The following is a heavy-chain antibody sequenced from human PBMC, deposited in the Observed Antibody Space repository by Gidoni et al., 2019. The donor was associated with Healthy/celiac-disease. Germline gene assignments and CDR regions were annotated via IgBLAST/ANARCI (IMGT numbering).Heavy chain of an antibody. CDR1: GFTFSSYS. D-gene: IGHD3-22*01. CDR2: ISSSSSYI. Sequence: EVQLVEAGGGLVKPGGSLRLSCAASGFTFSSYSMNWVRQAPGKGLEGVSSISSSSSYIYYADSVKGRFTISRDNDKNSLYLQMNSLRAEDTAVYYCARVWYYYDSSGPYAFDIWGQGTMVTVSS. J-gene: IGHJ3*02. V-gene: IGHV3-21*01. CDR3: ARVWYYYDSSGPYAFDI.